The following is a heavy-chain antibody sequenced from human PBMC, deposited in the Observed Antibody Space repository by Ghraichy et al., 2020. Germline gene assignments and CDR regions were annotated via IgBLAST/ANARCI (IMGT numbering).Heavy chain of an antibody. Sequence: LSLTCAASGFTFSSYWMTWVRQAPGKGLEWVANIKQDGNEKYYVDSVKGRFTISRDNAKNSLYLQMNSLRAEDTAVYYCARGNRWFDPWGQGTLVTVSS. J-gene: IGHJ5*02. V-gene: IGHV3-7*04. CDR1: GFTFSSYW. CDR2: IKQDGNEK. CDR3: ARGNRWFDP.